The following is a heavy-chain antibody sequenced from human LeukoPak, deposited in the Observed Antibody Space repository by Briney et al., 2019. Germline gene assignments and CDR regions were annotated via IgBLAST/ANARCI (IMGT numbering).Heavy chain of an antibody. CDR2: ISYDGSNK. Sequence: GGSLRLSRAASGFTFSSYAMHWVRQAPGKGLEWVAVISYDGSNKYYADSVKGRFTISRDDSKNTLYLQMNSLRAEDTAVYYCAKDGVRDYYYYGMDVWGQGTTVTVSS. D-gene: IGHD1-1*01. J-gene: IGHJ6*02. CDR1: GFTFSSYA. V-gene: IGHV3-30-3*01. CDR3: AKDGVRDYYYYGMDV.